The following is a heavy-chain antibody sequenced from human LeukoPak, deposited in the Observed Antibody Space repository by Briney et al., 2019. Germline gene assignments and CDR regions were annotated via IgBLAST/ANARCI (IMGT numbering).Heavy chain of an antibody. CDR2: ISAYNGNT. D-gene: IGHD3-10*01. Sequence: ASVKVSCKASGYTFTNYGISWVRQAPGQGLKWMGWISAYNGNTNYAQRLQGRVTMTTDTSTSTAYMELRSLRSDDTAVYYCAREGYFGSGIDYYYGMDVWGQGTKVTVSS. J-gene: IGHJ6*02. V-gene: IGHV1-18*01. CDR3: AREGYFGSGIDYYYGMDV. CDR1: GYTFTNYG.